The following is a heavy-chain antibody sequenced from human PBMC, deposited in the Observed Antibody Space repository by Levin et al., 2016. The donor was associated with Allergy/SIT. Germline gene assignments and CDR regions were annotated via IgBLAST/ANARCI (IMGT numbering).Heavy chain of an antibody. CDR3: ARAPPRGSYPI. J-gene: IGHJ4*02. Sequence: GESLKISCAASGFTFSDYYMSWIRQAPGKGLEWVSYISSSSSYTNYADSVKGRFTISRDNAKNSLYLQMNSLRAEDTALYYCARAPPRGSYPIWGQGTLVTVSS. V-gene: IGHV3-11*06. D-gene: IGHD1-26*01. CDR2: ISSSSSYT. CDR1: GFTFSDYY.